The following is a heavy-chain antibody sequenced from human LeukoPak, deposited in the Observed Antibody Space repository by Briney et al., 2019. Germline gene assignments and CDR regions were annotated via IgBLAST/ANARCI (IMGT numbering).Heavy chain of an antibody. CDR3: ARDSGDGDYTPDMDL. CDR2: ISGSGGST. V-gene: IGHV3-23*01. J-gene: IGHJ6*03. D-gene: IGHD2-21*02. CDR1: GSTFSSYA. Sequence: GGSLRLSCAASGSTFSSYAMSWVRQAPGKGLEWVSAISGSGGSTYYSDSVKGRFTISRDNSKNTLYLQMNSLRAEDTAVYYCARDSGDGDYTPDMDLWGKGTTVTVSS.